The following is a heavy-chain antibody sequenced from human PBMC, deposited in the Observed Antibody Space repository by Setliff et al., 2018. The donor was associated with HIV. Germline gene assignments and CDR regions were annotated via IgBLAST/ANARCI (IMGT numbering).Heavy chain of an antibody. CDR2: VFHSGDT. J-gene: IGHJ3*02. CDR3: ARRTIWGDAFDI. CDR1: GDFISSDYY. Sequence: SETLSLTCTVSGDFISSDYYWGWNRQPPGKGLEWIGNVFHSGDTDYNPSLKSRITMSVETSENQFSLRLTAVTAADTAVYYCARRTIWGDAFDIWGQGTMVTVSS. V-gene: IGHV4-38-2*02. D-gene: IGHD3-3*01.